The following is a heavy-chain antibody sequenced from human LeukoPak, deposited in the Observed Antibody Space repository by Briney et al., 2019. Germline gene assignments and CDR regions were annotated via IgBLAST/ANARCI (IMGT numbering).Heavy chain of an antibody. D-gene: IGHD4-17*01. CDR3: ARVYYGDSVTLDAFDI. CDR1: GFTFSSYG. CDR2: IRYDGSNK. J-gene: IGHJ3*02. V-gene: IGHV3-30*02. Sequence: GGSLRLSCAASGFTFSSYGMHWVRQAPRKGLEWVAVIRYDGSNKYYADSVKGRFTISRDNSKNTLYLQMNSPRAEDTAVYYCARVYYGDSVTLDAFDIWGQGTMVTVSS.